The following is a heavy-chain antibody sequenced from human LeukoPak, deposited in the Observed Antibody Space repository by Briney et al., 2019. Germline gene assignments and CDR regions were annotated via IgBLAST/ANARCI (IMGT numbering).Heavy chain of an antibody. CDR1: GFTFSDYY. J-gene: IGHJ6*03. CDR3: ARHGYDFWSGPYYMDV. CDR2: INHSGST. D-gene: IGHD3-3*01. V-gene: IGHV4-34*01. Sequence: GSLRLSCAASGFTFSDYYMSWIRQAPGKGLEWIGEINHSGSTNYNPSLKSRVTISVDTSKNQFSLKLSSVTAADTAVYYCARHGYDFWSGPYYMDVWGKGTTVTVSS.